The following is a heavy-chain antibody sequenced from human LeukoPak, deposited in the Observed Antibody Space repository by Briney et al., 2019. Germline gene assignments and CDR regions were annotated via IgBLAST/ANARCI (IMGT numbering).Heavy chain of an antibody. V-gene: IGHV4-61*02. CDR2: MYNGGTT. CDR3: ARDKGWAQVPAPLY. J-gene: IGHJ4*02. D-gene: IGHD2-2*01. Sequence: ASETLSLTCTVSGGSISSSSYYWGWIRQPAGKGLEYIGRMYNGGTTNYNPSLKSRVTISVDTSRNQFSLILTSVTAADTATYYCARDKGWAQVPAPLYWGQGTPVTVSS. CDR1: GGSISSSSYY.